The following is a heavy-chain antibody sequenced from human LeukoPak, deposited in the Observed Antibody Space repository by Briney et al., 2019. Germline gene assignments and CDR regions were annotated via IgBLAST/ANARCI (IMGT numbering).Heavy chain of an antibody. CDR3: ARGGNITIFGVVPFDP. V-gene: IGHV4-31*03. CDR2: IYYSGST. D-gene: IGHD3-3*01. CDR1: GGSISSGGYY. Sequence: SETLSLTCTVSGGSISSGGYYWSWIRQHPGKGLEWIGYIYYSGSTYYNPSLKSRVTISVDTSKNQFSLKLSSVTAADTAVYYCARGGNITIFGVVPFDPWGQGTLVIVSS. J-gene: IGHJ5*02.